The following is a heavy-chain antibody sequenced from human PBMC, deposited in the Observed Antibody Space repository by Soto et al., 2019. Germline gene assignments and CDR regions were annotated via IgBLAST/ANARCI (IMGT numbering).Heavy chain of an antibody. CDR2: IIPILGIA. CDR1: GGTFSSYT. J-gene: IGHJ2*01. CDR3: ARDLTSYWYFDL. D-gene: IGHD3-10*01. Sequence: QVPLVQSGAEVKKPGSSVKVSCKAPGGTFSSYTISWVRQAPGQGLEWMGRIIPILGIANYAQKFQGRVTITADKSTSTAYMELSSLRSEDTAVYYCARDLTSYWYFDLWGRGTLVTVSS. V-gene: IGHV1-69*08.